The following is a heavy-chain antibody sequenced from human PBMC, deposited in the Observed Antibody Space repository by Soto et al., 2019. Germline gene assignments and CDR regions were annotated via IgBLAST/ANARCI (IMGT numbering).Heavy chain of an antibody. Sequence: QVQLQQWGAGPLRPLETLSLTCGVSGGSFSGYCWAWIRQSPGKGLEWIGEINDRGSINYNPSLKSRVSISVDTSKNHYSLNLRSVTAADTAVYYCARESHDTLTGPPWVWYFDLWGRGTLVTV. CDR2: INDRGSI. D-gene: IGHD3-9*01. CDR1: GGSFSGYC. V-gene: IGHV4-34*01. CDR3: ARESHDTLTGPPWVWYFDL. J-gene: IGHJ2*01.